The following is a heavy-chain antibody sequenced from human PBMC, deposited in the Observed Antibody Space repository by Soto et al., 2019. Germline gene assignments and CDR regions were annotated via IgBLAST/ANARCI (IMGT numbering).Heavy chain of an antibody. D-gene: IGHD2-15*01. Sequence: GESLKISCKGSGYSFTSYWISWVRQMPGKGLEWMGRIDPSDSYTNYSPSFQGHVTISADKSISTAYLQWSSLKASDTAMYYCAREVSGNIVVVVAARNDAFDIWGKGTMVTVSS. V-gene: IGHV5-10-1*01. CDR3: AREVSGNIVVVVAARNDAFDI. J-gene: IGHJ3*02. CDR1: GYSFTSYW. CDR2: IDPSDSYT.